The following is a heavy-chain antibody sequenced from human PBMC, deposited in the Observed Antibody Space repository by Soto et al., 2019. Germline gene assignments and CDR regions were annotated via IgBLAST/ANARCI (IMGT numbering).Heavy chain of an antibody. V-gene: IGHV4-59*01. Sequence: SETLSLTCTVSGGSISSYYWSWFRQPPGKGLEWIGYIYYSGSTNYNPSLKSRVTISVDTSKNQFSLKLSSVTAADTAVYYCARVYVGALDYWGQGTLVTVSS. CDR1: GGSISSYY. CDR3: ARVYVGALDY. J-gene: IGHJ4*02. D-gene: IGHD1-26*01. CDR2: IYYSGST.